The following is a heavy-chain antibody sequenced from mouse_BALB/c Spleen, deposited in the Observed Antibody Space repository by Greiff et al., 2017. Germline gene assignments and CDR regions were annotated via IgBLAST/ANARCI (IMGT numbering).Heavy chain of an antibody. CDR3: ARDKKTGTGRGYYFDY. CDR1: GFTFSSYG. V-gene: IGHV5-6-3*01. D-gene: IGHD4-1*01. CDR2: INSNGGST. J-gene: IGHJ2*01. Sequence: EVKLMESGGGLVQPGGSLKLSCAASGFTFSSYGMSWVRQTPDKRLELVATINSNGGSTYYPDSVKGRFTISRDNAKNTLYLQMSSLKSEDTAMYYCARDKKTGTGRGYYFDYWGQGTTLTVSS.